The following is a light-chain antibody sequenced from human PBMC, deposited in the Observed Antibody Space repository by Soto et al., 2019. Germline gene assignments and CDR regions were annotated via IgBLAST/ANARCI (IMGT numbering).Light chain of an antibody. V-gene: IGLV2-23*01. CDR3: CSYAGSSTVV. J-gene: IGLJ2*01. Sequence: QSALTQPAFVSGSPGQSITISCTGTFSDVGSYNLVSWYQQHPGKAPKLMIYEDTKRPSGVSNRFSGSKSGYTASLTISGLQAEDEADYYCCSYAGSSTVVFGGGTKLTV. CDR2: EDT. CDR1: FSDVGSYNL.